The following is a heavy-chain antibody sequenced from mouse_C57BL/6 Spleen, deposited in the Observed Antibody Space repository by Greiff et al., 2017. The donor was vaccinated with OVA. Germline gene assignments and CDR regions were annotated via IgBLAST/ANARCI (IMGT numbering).Heavy chain of an antibody. CDR1: GYSITSGYY. Sequence: DVQLQESGPGLVKPSQSLSLTCSVTGYSITSGYYWNWIRQFPGNKLEWMGYISYDGSNNYNPSLKNRISITRDTSKNQFFLKLNSVTTEDTATYYGARGGYYYGSKNAMDYWGQGTSVTVSS. J-gene: IGHJ4*01. CDR2: ISYDGSN. V-gene: IGHV3-6*01. CDR3: ARGGYYYGSKNAMDY. D-gene: IGHD1-1*01.